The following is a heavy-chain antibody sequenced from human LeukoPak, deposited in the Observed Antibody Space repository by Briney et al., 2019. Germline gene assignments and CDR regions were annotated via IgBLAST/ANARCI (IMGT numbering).Heavy chain of an antibody. CDR3: ASGDYDILTGYLDY. J-gene: IGHJ4*02. CDR2: IIPIFGTA. D-gene: IGHD3-9*01. V-gene: IGHV1-69*13. CDR1: GGTFSSYA. Sequence: ASVKVSCKASGGTFSSYAISWVRQAPGQGLEWMGGIIPIFGTANYAQKFQGRVTNTADESTSTAYMELSSLRSEDTAVYYCASGDYDILTGYLDYWGQGTLVTVSS.